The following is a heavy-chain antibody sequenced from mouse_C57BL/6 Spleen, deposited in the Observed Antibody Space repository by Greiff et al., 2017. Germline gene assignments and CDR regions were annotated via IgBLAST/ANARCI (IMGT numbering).Heavy chain of an antibody. Sequence: QVQLQQSGAELVRPGTSVKVSCKSSGYAFTNYLIEWVKQRPGQGLEWIGVINPGSGGTNYNEKFKGKATLTGDKSSSTAYMQLSSLTSEDSAVYFCARSSNYWYFDVWGTGTTVTVSS. J-gene: IGHJ1*03. CDR2: INPGSGGT. CDR1: GYAFTNYL. D-gene: IGHD2-5*01. CDR3: ARSSNYWYFDV. V-gene: IGHV1-54*01.